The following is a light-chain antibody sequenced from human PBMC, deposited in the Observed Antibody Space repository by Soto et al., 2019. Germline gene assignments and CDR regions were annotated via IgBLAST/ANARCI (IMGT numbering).Light chain of an antibody. CDR2: EVN. CDR1: SSDVGGYNY. V-gene: IGLV2-8*01. Sequence: QSVLTQPPSASGSPEQSVTISCTGTSSDVGGYNYVSWYQQHPGKAPKLMIYEVNKRPSGVPDRFSGSKSGNTASLTVSGLQADDEADYYCGSYTVSDIFVFGGGTKLTVL. J-gene: IGLJ2*01. CDR3: GSYTVSDIFV.